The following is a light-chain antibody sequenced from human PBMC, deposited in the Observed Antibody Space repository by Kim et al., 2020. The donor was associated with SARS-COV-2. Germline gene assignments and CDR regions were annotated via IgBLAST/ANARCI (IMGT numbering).Light chain of an antibody. V-gene: IGKV1-12*01. CDR1: QGISSW. J-gene: IGKJ1*01. CDR2: AAS. CDR3: QQANSLPWT. Sequence: DIQMTQSPSSVSASVGDRVTITCRASQGISSWLAWYQRKPGKAPKLLIYAASSLQSGVPSRFSGSGSGTDFTLTISSLQTEDFATYYCQQANSLPWTLGQGTKVDIK.